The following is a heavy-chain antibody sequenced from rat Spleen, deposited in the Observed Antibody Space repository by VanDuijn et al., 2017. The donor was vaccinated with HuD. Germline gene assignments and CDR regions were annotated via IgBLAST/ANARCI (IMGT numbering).Heavy chain of an antibody. CDR1: GFTLSDYV. CDR3: ARVGTRVSRFAY. CDR2: ISPSGATT. V-gene: IGHV5-19*01. D-gene: IGHD1-4*01. Sequence: EVQLVESGGGLVQPGRSLKLSCAASGFTLSDYVMHWIRQAPTKGLEWVTSISPSGATTNYRDSVKGRFTISRDNARGTLYLQMDSLRSEHTATYYCARVGTRVSRFAYWGQGTLVTVSS. J-gene: IGHJ3*01.